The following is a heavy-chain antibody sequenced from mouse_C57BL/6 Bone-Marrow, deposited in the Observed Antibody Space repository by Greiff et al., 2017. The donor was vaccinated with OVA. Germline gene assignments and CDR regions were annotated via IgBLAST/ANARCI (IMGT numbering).Heavy chain of an antibody. CDR3: TRDGDTTAVRWYFDV. Sequence: EVQLVESGEGLVKPGGSLKLSCAASGFTFSSYAMSWVRQTPEKRLEWVAYISSGGDYIYYADTVKGRFTISRDNARNTLYLQMSSLKSEDTAMYYCTRDGDTTAVRWYFDVWGTGTTVTVSS. D-gene: IGHD1-1*01. CDR2: ISSGGDYI. V-gene: IGHV5-9-1*02. J-gene: IGHJ1*03. CDR1: GFTFSSYA.